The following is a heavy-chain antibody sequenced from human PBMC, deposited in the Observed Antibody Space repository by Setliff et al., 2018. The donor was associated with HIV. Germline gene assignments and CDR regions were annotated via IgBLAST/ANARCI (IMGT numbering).Heavy chain of an antibody. CDR3: ARDGPYYHDSSATDY. CDR2: IKEDGTEE. V-gene: IGHV3-7*01. D-gene: IGHD3-22*01. Sequence: GGSLRLSCGASGFSFGENWMSWVRQAAGKGLEWVANIKEDGTEEYDVDSVKGRFTISRDNAKNSLYLQMNSLRVEDTAVYYCARDGPYYHDSSATDYWGQGTLVTVSS. J-gene: IGHJ4*02. CDR1: GFSFGENW.